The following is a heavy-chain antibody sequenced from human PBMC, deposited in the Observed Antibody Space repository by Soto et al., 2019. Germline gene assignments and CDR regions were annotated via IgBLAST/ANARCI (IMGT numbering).Heavy chain of an antibody. V-gene: IGHV1-69*01. Sequence: QVPLVQSGAEMKKPGSSVKVSCKASGGTFSSYSISWVRQAPGQGLEWMGGIIPIFGTAHYAQTFLGRVTISADESTSTAYMELSTLRSEDTAVYYCARAPVRFWSGKHYGMDVWGQGATVTVSS. CDR2: IIPIFGTA. CDR3: ARAPVRFWSGKHYGMDV. CDR1: GGTFSSYS. D-gene: IGHD3-3*01. J-gene: IGHJ6*02.